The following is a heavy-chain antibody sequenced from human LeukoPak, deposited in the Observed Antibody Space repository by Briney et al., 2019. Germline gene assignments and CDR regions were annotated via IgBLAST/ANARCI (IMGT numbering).Heavy chain of an antibody. V-gene: IGHV3-33*01. J-gene: IGHJ4*02. D-gene: IGHD5-18*01. CDR2: IWYDGSNK. CDR3: ARDAPVRGYSYGSDY. CDR1: GCTFSSYG. Sequence: GGSLRLSCAASGCTFSSYGMHWVRQAPGRGLEWVAVIWYDGSNKYYADSVKGRFTISRGNSKNTLYLQMNSLRGEDTAVYYCARDAPVRGYSYGSDYWGQGTLVTVSS.